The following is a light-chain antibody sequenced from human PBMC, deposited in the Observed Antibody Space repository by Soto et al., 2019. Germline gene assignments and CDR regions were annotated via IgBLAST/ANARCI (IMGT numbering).Light chain of an antibody. V-gene: IGKV3-15*01. J-gene: IGKJ1*01. Sequence: EVVMTQPPATLSVSPGERATLSCRASQSVSSDLAWYHQQPGQAPRLLIYGASTRATGIPARFSGSGSGTEFTLTINSLQSEDFAVYYCQQYNNWPRTFGQGTKVDI. CDR1: QSVSSD. CDR3: QQYNNWPRT. CDR2: GAS.